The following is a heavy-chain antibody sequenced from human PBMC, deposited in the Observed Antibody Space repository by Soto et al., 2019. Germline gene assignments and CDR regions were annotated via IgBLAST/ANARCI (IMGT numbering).Heavy chain of an antibody. CDR2: ISYDGSNK. Sequence: QVQLVESGGGVVQPGRSLRLSCAASGFTFSSYGMHWVRQAPGKGLEWVAVISYDGSNKYYADSVKGRFTISRDNSKNTLYLQMNSLRAEDTAVYYWAKDYSRRIVGAIFAYWGQGTLVTVSS. J-gene: IGHJ4*02. CDR1: GFTFSSYG. V-gene: IGHV3-30*18. D-gene: IGHD1-26*01. CDR3: AKDYSRRIVGAIFAY.